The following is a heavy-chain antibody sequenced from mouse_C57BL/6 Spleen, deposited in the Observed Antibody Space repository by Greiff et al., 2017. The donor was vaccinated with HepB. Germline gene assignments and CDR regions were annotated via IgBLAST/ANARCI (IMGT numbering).Heavy chain of an antibody. D-gene: IGHD1-1*01. CDR2: INPNYGTT. V-gene: IGHV1-39*01. CDR3: ARTALLTTVVGGDFDY. Sequence: VQLQQSGPELVKPGASVKISCKASGYSFTDYNMNWVKQSNGKSLEWIGVINPNYGTTSYNQKFKGKATLTVDQSSSTAYMQLNSLTSEDSAVYYGARTALLTTVVGGDFDYWGQGTTLTVSS. J-gene: IGHJ2*01. CDR1: GYSFTDYN.